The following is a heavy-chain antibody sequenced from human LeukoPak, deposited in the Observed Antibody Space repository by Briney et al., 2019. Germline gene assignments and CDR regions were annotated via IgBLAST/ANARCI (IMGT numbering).Heavy chain of an antibody. CDR1: GFTFSIYW. CDR2: LNGDENTI. Sequence: GGSLRLSCAASGFTFSIYWMHWVRQAPGKGLVWVSHLNGDENTITYADSVKGRFTISRDNAKNTLYLQMNSLRAEDTAVYYCARGTTYGSGSYRPYWGQGTLVTVSS. V-gene: IGHV3-74*01. J-gene: IGHJ4*02. D-gene: IGHD3-10*01. CDR3: ARGTTYGSGSYRPY.